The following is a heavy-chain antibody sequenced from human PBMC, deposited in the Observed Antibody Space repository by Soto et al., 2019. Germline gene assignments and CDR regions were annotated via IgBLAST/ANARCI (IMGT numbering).Heavy chain of an antibody. CDR2: IIPIFGTA. J-gene: IGHJ6*02. V-gene: IGHV1-69*13. CDR1: GGTFSSYA. CDR3: ARGRAFEYYYYYGMDV. Sequence: SVKVSCKASGGTFSSYAISGVRQAPGQGLEWMGGIIPIFGTANYAQKFQGRVTITADESTSTAYMELSSLRSEDTAVYYCARGRAFEYYYYYGMDVWGQGTTVTVSS.